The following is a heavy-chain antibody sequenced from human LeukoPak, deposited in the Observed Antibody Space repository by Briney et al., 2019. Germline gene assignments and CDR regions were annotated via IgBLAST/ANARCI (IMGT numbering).Heavy chain of an antibody. CDR2: ISGSGGST. CDR3: ARGRIAVADYYYYGMDV. V-gene: IGHV3-23*01. D-gene: IGHD6-19*01. CDR1: GFTFSSYA. J-gene: IGHJ6*02. Sequence: GGSLRLSCAASGFTFSSYAMSWVRQAPGKGPEWVSAISGSGGSTYYADSVKGRFTISRDNSKNTLYLQMNSLRAEDTAVYYCARGRIAVADYYYYGMDVWGQGTTVTVSS.